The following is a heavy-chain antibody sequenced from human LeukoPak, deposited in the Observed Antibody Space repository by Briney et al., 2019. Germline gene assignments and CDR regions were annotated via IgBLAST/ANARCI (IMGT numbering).Heavy chain of an antibody. CDR2: ISSSSYI. CDR1: GFTFSSYS. D-gene: IGHD2-15*01. V-gene: IGHV3-21*01. J-gene: IGHJ4*02. Sequence: PGGSLRLSCAASGFTFSSYSMNWVRQAPGKGLEWVSSISSSSYIYYADSVKGRFTISRDNAKNSLYLQMNSLRAEDTAVYYCARDSDIYYFDYWGRGTLVTVSS. CDR3: ARDSDIYYFDY.